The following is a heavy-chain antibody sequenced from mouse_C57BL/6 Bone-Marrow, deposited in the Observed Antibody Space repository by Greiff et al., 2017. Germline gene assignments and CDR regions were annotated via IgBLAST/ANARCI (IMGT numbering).Heavy chain of an antibody. CDR2: ISNLAYSI. Sequence: EVQLVESGGGLVQPGGSLKLSCAASGFTFSDYGMAWVRQAPRKGPEWVAFISNLAYSIYYADTVTGRFTISRENAKNTLYLEMSSLRSEDTAMYYCARDMITTGDWYFDVWGTGTTVTVSS. CDR1: GFTFSDYG. J-gene: IGHJ1*03. V-gene: IGHV5-15*01. D-gene: IGHD2-4*01. CDR3: ARDMITTGDWYFDV.